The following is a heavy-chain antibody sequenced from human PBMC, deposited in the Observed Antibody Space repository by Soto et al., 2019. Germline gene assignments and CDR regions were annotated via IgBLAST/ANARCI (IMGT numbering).Heavy chain of an antibody. J-gene: IGHJ3*02. Sequence: QVQLQESGPGLVKPSETLSLTCTVSGGSIISYYWSWIRQPPGKGLEWIGYIYYSGSTNYNPSLKSRVTISVDTSKNQFSLKLSSVTAADTAVYYCARVWGGAFDIWGQGTMGTVSS. CDR3: ARVWGGAFDI. D-gene: IGHD3-10*01. V-gene: IGHV4-59*01. CDR2: IYYSGST. CDR1: GGSIISYY.